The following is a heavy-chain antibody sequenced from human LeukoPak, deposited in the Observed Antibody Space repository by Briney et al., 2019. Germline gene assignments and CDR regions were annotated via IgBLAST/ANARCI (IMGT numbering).Heavy chain of an antibody. J-gene: IGHJ3*02. CDR2: IYYSGST. CDR3: AREQGAYYYGSGSYYKGAFDI. V-gene: IGHV4-61*01. Sequence: SETLSLTCTVSGGSISSSSYYWSWIRQPPGKGLEWIGYIYYSGSTNYNPSLKSRVTISVDTSKNQFSLKLSSVTAADTAVYYCAREQGAYYYGSGSYYKGAFDIWGQGTMVTVSS. CDR1: GGSISSSSYY. D-gene: IGHD3-10*01.